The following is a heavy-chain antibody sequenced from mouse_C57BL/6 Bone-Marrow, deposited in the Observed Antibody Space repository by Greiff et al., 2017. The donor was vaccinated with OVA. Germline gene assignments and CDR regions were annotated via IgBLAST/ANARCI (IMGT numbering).Heavy chain of an antibody. D-gene: IGHD2-2*01. J-gene: IGHJ3*01. CDR3: TRVYGYDGAY. Sequence: EVKVVESGEGLVKPGGSLKLSCAASGFTFSSYAMSWVRQTPEKRLEWVAYISSGGDYIYYADTVKGRFTISRDNARNTLYLQMSSLKSEDTAMYYCTRVYGYDGAYWGQGTLVTVSA. V-gene: IGHV5-9-1*02. CDR2: ISSGGDYI. CDR1: GFTFSSYA.